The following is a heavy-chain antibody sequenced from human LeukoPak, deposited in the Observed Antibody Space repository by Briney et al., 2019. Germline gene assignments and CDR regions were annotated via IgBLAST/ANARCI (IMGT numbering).Heavy chain of an antibody. CDR3: ARDCSSTSCYDY. CDR2: ISSSSSYI. V-gene: IGHV3-21*01. J-gene: IGHJ4*02. CDR1: GFTFSSYS. D-gene: IGHD2-2*01. Sequence: GGSLRLSCAPSGFTFSSYSMNWVRQAPGKGLEWVSSISSSSSYIYYADSVKGRFTISRDNAKNSLYLQMHSLRAEDTAVYYCARDCSSTSCYDYWGQGTLVTVSS.